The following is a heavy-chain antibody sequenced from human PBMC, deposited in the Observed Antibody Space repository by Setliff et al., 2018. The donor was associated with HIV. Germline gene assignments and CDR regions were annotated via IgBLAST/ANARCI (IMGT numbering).Heavy chain of an antibody. CDR3: ARGRASGSYFWVVVNTFDI. CDR2: IIRSGST. D-gene: IGHD1-26*01. CDR1: GGSFSGYY. J-gene: IGHJ3*02. Sequence: ETLSLTCAVFGGSFSGYYWTWIRQPPGKGLEWIGEIIRSGSTNYNPSLKSRVTISVDTSKNQFSLKLSSVTAADTAVYFCARGRASGSYFWVVVNTFDIWGQGTMVTVSS. V-gene: IGHV4-34*01.